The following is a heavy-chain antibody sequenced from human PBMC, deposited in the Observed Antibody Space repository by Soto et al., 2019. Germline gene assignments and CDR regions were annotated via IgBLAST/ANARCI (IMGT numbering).Heavy chain of an antibody. D-gene: IGHD3-3*01. CDR2: ISWNSGSI. CDR3: AKGLWIFGVERQNAFDI. Sequence: EVQLVESGGGLVQPGRSLRLSCAASGFTFDDYAMHWFRQPPGKALEGVSGISWNSGSIGYADSVKGRFTISRDNAKNSLYLQMNSLRAEDTALYYCAKGLWIFGVERQNAFDIWGQGTMVTVSS. J-gene: IGHJ3*02. V-gene: IGHV3-9*01. CDR1: GFTFDDYA.